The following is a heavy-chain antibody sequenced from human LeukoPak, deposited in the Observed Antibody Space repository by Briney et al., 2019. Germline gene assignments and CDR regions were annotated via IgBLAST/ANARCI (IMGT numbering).Heavy chain of an antibody. J-gene: IGHJ6*03. CDR1: GFTFSRYG. Sequence: GRSLRLSCAASGFTFSRYGMHWVRQAPGKGLEWVAVISYDGRNKYYAASVKGRFTISRDNSKNSFYLQMNSLRAEDTALYYCARDRGGIGYYMDVWGKGTTVTVSS. CDR2: ISYDGRNK. CDR3: ARDRGGIGYYMDV. V-gene: IGHV3-30*03. D-gene: IGHD3-16*02.